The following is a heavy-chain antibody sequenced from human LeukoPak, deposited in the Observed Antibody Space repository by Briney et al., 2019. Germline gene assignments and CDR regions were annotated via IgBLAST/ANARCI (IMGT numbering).Heavy chain of an antibody. CDR1: GGTFSSYA. D-gene: IGHD2-21*02. CDR3: ASNRPSYCGGDCSERGDAFDI. J-gene: IGHJ3*02. Sequence: ASVKVSCKASGGTFSSYAISWVRQAPGQGLEWMGGIITIFGTANYAQKFQGRVTITTDESTSTAYMELSSLRSEDTAVYYCASNRPSYCGGDCSERGDAFDIWGQGTMVTVSS. V-gene: IGHV1-69*05. CDR2: IITIFGTA.